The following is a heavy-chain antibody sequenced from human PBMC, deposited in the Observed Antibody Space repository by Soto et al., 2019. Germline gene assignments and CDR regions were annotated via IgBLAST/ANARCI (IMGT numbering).Heavy chain of an antibody. D-gene: IGHD3-9*01. J-gene: IGHJ5*02. CDR2: IYYSGST. CDR1: GGSISSGGYY. V-gene: IGHV4-31*03. Sequence: SETLSLTCTVSGGSISSGGYYWSWIRQHPGKGLEWIGYIYYSGSTYYNPSLKSRVTISVDTSKNQFSLKLSSVTAADTAVYYCARPHYDILTGPSGWFDPWGQGTLVTVSS. CDR3: ARPHYDILTGPSGWFDP.